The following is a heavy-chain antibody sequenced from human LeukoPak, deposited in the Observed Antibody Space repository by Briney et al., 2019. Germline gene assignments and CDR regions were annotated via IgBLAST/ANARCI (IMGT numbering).Heavy chain of an antibody. J-gene: IGHJ4*02. CDR3: ARGDVGAVDY. CDR1: GGTFSSYA. Sequence: EASVKVSCKASGGTFSSYAISWVRQAPGQGLEWMGWMNPNSGNTGYAQKFQGRVTMTRNTSISTAYMELSSLRSEDTAVYYCARGDVGAVDYWGQGTLVTVSS. CDR2: MNPNSGNT. V-gene: IGHV1-8*02. D-gene: IGHD1-26*01.